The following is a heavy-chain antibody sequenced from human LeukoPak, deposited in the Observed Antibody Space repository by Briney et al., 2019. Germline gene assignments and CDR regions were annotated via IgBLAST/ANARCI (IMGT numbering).Heavy chain of an antibody. CDR3: ARGRYCSADICSGGDAFDI. Sequence: SETLSLTCTVSGGSINNYYWRWLRQPAGKGLEWIGRIYTRGSTNYNPSLKSRVTMSVDTSKNQFSLKLISVTAADTAVYYCARGRYCSADICSGGDAFDIWGQGTMVSVSS. D-gene: IGHD2-15*01. V-gene: IGHV4-4*07. J-gene: IGHJ3*02. CDR1: GGSINNYY. CDR2: IYTRGST.